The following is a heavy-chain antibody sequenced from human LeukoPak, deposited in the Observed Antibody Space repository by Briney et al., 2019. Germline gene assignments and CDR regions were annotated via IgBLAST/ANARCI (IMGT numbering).Heavy chain of an antibody. CDR1: GFTFSSYS. J-gene: IGHJ4*02. D-gene: IGHD3-3*01. CDR2: ISSSSSYI. Sequence: GGSLRLSCAASGFTFSSYSMNWVRQAPGEGLEWVSSISSSSSYIYYADSVKGRFTISRDNAKNSLYLQMNSLRAEDTAVYYCARNLRFLEWLIDYWGQGTLVTVSS. V-gene: IGHV3-21*01. CDR3: ARNLRFLEWLIDY.